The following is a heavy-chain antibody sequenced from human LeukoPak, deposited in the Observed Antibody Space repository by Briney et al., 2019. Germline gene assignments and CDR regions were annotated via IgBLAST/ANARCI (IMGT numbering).Heavy chain of an antibody. CDR2: IESNGLT. V-gene: IGHV3-74*01. Sequence: GGSLRLSCAASGFTFSSYWMHWVRQTPGKGLMWVSRIESNGLTLYADSVRDRFTISRDNAKNTVYLQMNSLRSDDTAMYYCARAVTYFYGSVTYDWFESWGQGTLVTVSS. J-gene: IGHJ5*01. CDR3: ARAVTYFYGSVTYDWFES. D-gene: IGHD3-10*01. CDR1: GFTFSSYW.